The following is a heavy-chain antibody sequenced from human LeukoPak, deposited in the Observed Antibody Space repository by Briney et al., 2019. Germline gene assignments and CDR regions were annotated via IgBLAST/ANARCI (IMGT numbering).Heavy chain of an antibody. Sequence: SETLSLTCVVSGYSISSGYYWGWIRQPPGKGLEWIGSIYHSGSTYYNPSLKSRVTISVDTSKIQFSLKLSSVTAADTAVYYCARAEEIPYDYVWGSYRSHPYYFDYWGQGTLVTVSS. CDR3: ARAEEIPYDYVWGSYRSHPYYFDY. CDR2: IYHSGST. V-gene: IGHV4-38-2*01. J-gene: IGHJ4*02. D-gene: IGHD3-16*02. CDR1: GYSISSGYY.